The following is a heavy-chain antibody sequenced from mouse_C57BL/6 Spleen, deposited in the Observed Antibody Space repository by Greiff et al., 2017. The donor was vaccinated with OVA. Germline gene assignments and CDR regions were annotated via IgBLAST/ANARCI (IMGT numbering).Heavy chain of an antibody. D-gene: IGHD4-1*01. CDR2: IDPSDSDT. CDR1: GYTFTSYW. CDR3: ARLTGPFDY. J-gene: IGHJ2*01. V-gene: IGHV1-69*01. Sequence: QVQLQQPGAELVMPGASVKLSCKASGYTFTSYWMHWVKQRPGQGLEWIGEIDPSDSDTNYNQKFKGKSTLTVDKSSSTAYMQLSSLTSEDSAVYYCARLTGPFDYWGQGTTLTVSS.